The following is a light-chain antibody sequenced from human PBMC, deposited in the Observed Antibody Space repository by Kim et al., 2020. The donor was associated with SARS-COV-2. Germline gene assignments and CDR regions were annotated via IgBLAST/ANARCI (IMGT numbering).Light chain of an antibody. V-gene: IGKV4-1*01. Sequence: RATISCRSSQTVLHRSNSKNYLAWYQQKPGHSPELLIYWASTRESGVPDRFSGSGSGTDFTLTISSLQAEDVAVYYCQQYFETPLTFGGGTKVEI. CDR1: QTVLHRSNSKNY. J-gene: IGKJ4*01. CDR3: QQYFETPLT. CDR2: WAS.